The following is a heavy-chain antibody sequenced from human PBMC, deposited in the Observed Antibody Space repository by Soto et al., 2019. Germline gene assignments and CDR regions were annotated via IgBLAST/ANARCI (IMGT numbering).Heavy chain of an antibody. J-gene: IGHJ5*02. CDR3: ARGGAVVVPGAVDRHNWFDP. Sequence: QVQLVQSGAEVKKPGSSVKVSCEASGGTFSSYSFSWVRQAPGQGLEWMGRVIPILGMANYAQKFQGRVRITADKSTSTVYMEMSSLRSEDTAVYYCARGGAVVVPGAVDRHNWFDPWGQGTLVTVSS. D-gene: IGHD2-2*01. V-gene: IGHV1-69*02. CDR2: VIPILGMA. CDR1: GGTFSSYS.